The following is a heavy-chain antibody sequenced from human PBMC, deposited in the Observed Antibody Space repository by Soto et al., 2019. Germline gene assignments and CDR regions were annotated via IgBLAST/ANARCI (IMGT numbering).Heavy chain of an antibody. J-gene: IGHJ5*02. Sequence: PSETLSLTCAVSGGSISSGSWWSWVRQPPGKGLQWIGEIYHTGTTNYNPSLKSRVTVSVDTSKNQFSLKLNSVTAADTAVYYCAGSTGWYWFDPWGQGTLVTVSS. V-gene: IGHV4-4*02. CDR3: AGSTGWYWFDP. CDR1: GGSISSGSW. CDR2: IYHTGTT. D-gene: IGHD6-19*01.